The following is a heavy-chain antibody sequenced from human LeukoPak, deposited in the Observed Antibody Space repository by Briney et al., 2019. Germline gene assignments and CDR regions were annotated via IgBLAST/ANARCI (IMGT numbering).Heavy chain of an antibody. J-gene: IGHJ5*02. D-gene: IGHD3-10*01. Sequence: ASVTVSCKASGYTFTSYDINWVGQATGQGREWMGWMNPNSGNTGYARKLQGRVTMTRNTSISTAYMELSSLRSEDTAVYYCAREWDGSGGYCWFDPWGQGTLVTVSS. CDR2: MNPNSGNT. CDR1: GYTFTSYD. CDR3: AREWDGSGGYCWFDP. V-gene: IGHV1-8*01.